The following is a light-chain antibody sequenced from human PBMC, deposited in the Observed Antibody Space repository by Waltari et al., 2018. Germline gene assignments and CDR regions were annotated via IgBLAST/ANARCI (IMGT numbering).Light chain of an antibody. J-gene: IGKJ1*01. Sequence: DIVMTQSPDSLAVSLGERATINCKSSQNVLYSSDNKNYLAWYQQKLGQPPNLLIYWASTRESGVPDRFSGSGSGTDSTLTISSLQAEDVAVYYCQQYYSIPWTFGQGTKVEI. CDR1: QNVLYSSDNKNY. V-gene: IGKV4-1*01. CDR3: QQYYSIPWT. CDR2: WAS.